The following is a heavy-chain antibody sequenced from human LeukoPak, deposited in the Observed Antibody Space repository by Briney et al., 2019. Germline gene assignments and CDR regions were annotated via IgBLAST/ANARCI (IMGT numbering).Heavy chain of an antibody. CDR1: GFTFSSFA. D-gene: IGHD6-13*01. CDR3: AKARAGDITAAFNY. J-gene: IGHJ4*02. V-gene: IGHV3-23*01. Sequence: GGSLRLSCAASGFTFSSFAMSWVRQAPGKGLEWVSGISGSGASTYYADSVKGRFTISRDNSQNTLYLQMNSLRAEDTAIYYCAKARAGDITAAFNYWGQGTLVTVSS. CDR2: ISGSGAST.